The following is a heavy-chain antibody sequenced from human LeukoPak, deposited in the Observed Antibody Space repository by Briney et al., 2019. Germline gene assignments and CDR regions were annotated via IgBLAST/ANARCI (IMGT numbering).Heavy chain of an antibody. CDR3: ARPMTTVTRSECGFDY. J-gene: IGHJ4*02. CDR1: GFTFSSYW. CDR2: IKQDGSEK. V-gene: IGHV3-7*01. Sequence: GGSLRLSCAASGFTFSSYWMSWVRQAPGKGLEWVANIKQDGSEKYYVDSVKGRFTISRDNAKNSLYLQMNSLRAEDTAVYYCARPMTTVTRSECGFDYWGQGTPVTVSS. D-gene: IGHD4-17*01.